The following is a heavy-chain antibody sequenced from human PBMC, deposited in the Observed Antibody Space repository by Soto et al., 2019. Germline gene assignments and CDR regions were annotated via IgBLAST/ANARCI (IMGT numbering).Heavy chain of an antibody. CDR3: ERRIYYYYKSGHYVGWFDP. D-gene: IGHD3-22*01. V-gene: IGHV5-51*01. Sequence: GESLKISCKGSGYDFANYWIAWVRQKPRKGPEWMGIVHPGDSDTRYSPSFQGQVTISADKSTSTAYLQWSTLKASDSAMYYCERRIYYYYKSGHYVGWFDPWGQGTLVTVSS. CDR1: GYDFANYW. J-gene: IGHJ5*02. CDR2: VHPGDSDT.